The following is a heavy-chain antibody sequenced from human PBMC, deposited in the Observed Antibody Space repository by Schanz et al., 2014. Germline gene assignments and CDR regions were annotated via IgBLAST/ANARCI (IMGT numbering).Heavy chain of an antibody. Sequence: VQLLESGGGLVQPGGSLRLSCAAYGFTLSSYAMHWVRQAPGKGLEWVAAMSYDGSIKYYGDSVKGRFTISRDNSKNTLYLHMNTLRSEDTAVYYCARPRFDYGEVDYWGQGTLVTVSS. CDR3: ARPRFDYGEVDY. CDR1: GFTLSSYA. V-gene: IGHV3-30*04. CDR2: MSYDGSIK. D-gene: IGHD4-17*01. J-gene: IGHJ4*02.